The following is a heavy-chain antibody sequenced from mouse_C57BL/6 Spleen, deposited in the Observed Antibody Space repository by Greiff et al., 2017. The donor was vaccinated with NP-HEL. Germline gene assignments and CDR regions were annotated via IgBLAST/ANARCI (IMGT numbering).Heavy chain of an antibody. D-gene: IGHD3-1*01. J-gene: IGHJ3*01. CDR1: GFNIKDDY. V-gene: IGHV14-4*01. Sequence: EVQLQQSGAELVRPGASVKLSCTASGFNIKDDYMHWVKQRPEQGLEWIGWIDPENGDTAYDSKFQGKATITADTSSNTAYLQLSSLTSEDTAVYYCTRATGFAYWGQGTLVTVSA. CDR3: TRATGFAY. CDR2: IDPENGDT.